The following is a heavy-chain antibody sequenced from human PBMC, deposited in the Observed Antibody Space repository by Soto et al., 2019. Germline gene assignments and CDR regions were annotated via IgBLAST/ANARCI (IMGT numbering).Heavy chain of an antibody. CDR3: AREWGGYCSGGSCYSEFAFDI. CDR2: VVPVLNIR. J-gene: IGHJ3*02. D-gene: IGHD2-15*01. CDR1: GGPISNYT. Sequence: QVQLVQSGAEVKKPGSSVKVSCKASGGPISNYTISWVRQAPGQGLEWMGRVVPVLNIRNYAQKFQGRVAITADKSTSTAYMELSSLRSEDTAVYYCAREWGGYCSGGSCYSEFAFDIWGQGTKVTASS. V-gene: IGHV1-69*08.